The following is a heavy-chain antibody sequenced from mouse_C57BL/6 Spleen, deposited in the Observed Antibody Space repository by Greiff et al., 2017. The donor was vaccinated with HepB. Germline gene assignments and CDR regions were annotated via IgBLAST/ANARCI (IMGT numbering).Heavy chain of an antibody. J-gene: IGHJ2*01. CDR3: ARSQTAQALDY. V-gene: IGHV1-82*01. CDR2: IYPGDGDT. CDR1: GYAFSSSW. Sequence: VQLQQSGPELVKPGASVKISCKASGYAFSSSWMNWVKQRPGKGLEWIGRIYPGDGDTNYNGKFKGKATLTADKSSSTAYMQLSSLTSEDSAVYVCARSQTAQALDYWGQGTTLTVSS. D-gene: IGHD3-2*02.